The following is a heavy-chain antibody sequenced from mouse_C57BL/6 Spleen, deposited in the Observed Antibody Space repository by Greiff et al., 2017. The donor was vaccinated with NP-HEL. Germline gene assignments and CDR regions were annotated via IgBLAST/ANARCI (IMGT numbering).Heavy chain of an antibody. CDR2: ISDGGSYT. D-gene: IGHD2-5*01. Sequence: EVKLVESGGGLVKPGGSLKLSCAASGFTFSSYAMSWVRQTPEKRLEWVATISDGGSYTYYPDNVKGRFTISRDNAKNNLYLQMSHLKSEDTAMYYCAREGNSNYVRAMDYWGQGTSVTVSS. V-gene: IGHV5-4*01. CDR1: GFTFSSYA. J-gene: IGHJ4*01. CDR3: AREGNSNYVRAMDY.